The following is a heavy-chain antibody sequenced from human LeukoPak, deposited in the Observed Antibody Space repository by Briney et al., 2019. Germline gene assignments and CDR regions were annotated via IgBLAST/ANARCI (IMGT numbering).Heavy chain of an antibody. J-gene: IGHJ4*02. V-gene: IGHV3-23*01. CDR1: GFTFSKYA. Sequence: PGGSLRLSCAASGFTFSKYAMSWVRPAPGKGLEWVSAISPSDGNTFYADSVKGRFTISRDNSKNTLSLQMNSLRAEDTALYYCAKDSSVPYGITDWGQGTLVTVSS. CDR3: AKDSSVPYGITD. CDR2: ISPSDGNT. D-gene: IGHD4-17*01.